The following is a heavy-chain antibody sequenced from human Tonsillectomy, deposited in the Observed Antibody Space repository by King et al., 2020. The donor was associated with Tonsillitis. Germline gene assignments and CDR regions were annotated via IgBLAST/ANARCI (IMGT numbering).Heavy chain of an antibody. Sequence: VQLVESGGGLVKPGGSLRLSCAASGFSFSDDYMSWIRQALGRGLGWVSYITNSNSYTNYADSVKGRYTISIDNAKNSLDLQMNSLRAEDTAVYYCARGSYGWGGFDYCGQGTLVTVSS. J-gene: IGHJ4*02. CDR3: ARGSYGWGGFDY. CDR2: ITNSNSYT. CDR1: GFSFSDDY. V-gene: IGHV3-11*05. D-gene: IGHD5-18*01.